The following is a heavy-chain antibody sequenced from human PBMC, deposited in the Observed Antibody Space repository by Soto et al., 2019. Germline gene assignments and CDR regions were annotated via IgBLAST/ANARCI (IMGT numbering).Heavy chain of an antibody. D-gene: IGHD3-22*01. CDR1: GVSISSYY. CDR2: IYYSGST. Sequence: SVTLSLTCTVSGVSISSYYWSLIRQPPGKGLEWIGYIYYSGSTIYNPSLKSRVTISVDTSKSQFSLKLSSVTAADTAVYYCARESGYTMNLDYWGQGTLVTVSS. CDR3: ARESGYTMNLDY. V-gene: IGHV4-59*01. J-gene: IGHJ4*02.